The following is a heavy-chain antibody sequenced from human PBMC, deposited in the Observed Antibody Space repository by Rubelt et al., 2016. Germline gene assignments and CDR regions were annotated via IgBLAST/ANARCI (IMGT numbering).Heavy chain of an antibody. V-gene: IGHV3-15*01. J-gene: IGHJ5*02. Sequence: LQLQESGPGLVKPSETLSLTCTVSGGSISSSSYYWGWIRQPPGKGLEWVGRIKSKTDGGTTDYAAPVKGRFTISRDDSKNTLDLQMNSLKTEDTAVYYCTTDRYYYDSSGFPWFDPWGQGTLVTVSS. CDR3: TTDRYYYDSSGFPWFDP. CDR1: GGSISSSSYY. CDR2: IKSKTDGGTT. D-gene: IGHD3-22*01.